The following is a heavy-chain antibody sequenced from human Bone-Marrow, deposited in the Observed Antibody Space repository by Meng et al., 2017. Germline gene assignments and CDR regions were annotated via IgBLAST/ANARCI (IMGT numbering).Heavy chain of an antibody. Sequence: GESLKISCAASGFTFSNSDMNWVRQAPGKGLEWVAVISYDGSNKYYADSVKGRFTISRDNSKNTLYLQMNSLRAEDTAVYYCARDFLLQSSGGMDVWGQGTTVTVSS. D-gene: IGHD3-22*01. J-gene: IGHJ6*02. CDR2: ISYDGSNK. CDR3: ARDFLLQSSGGMDV. CDR1: GFTFSNSD. V-gene: IGHV3-30*01.